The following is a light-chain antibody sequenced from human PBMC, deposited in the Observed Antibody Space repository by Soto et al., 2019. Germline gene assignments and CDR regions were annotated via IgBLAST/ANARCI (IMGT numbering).Light chain of an antibody. CDR3: QSYDSSSKV. CDR1: SGSIASNY. Sequence: NFMLTQPHSVSESPGKTVTISCTGSSGSIASNYVQWYQQRPGSAPTTVIYEDNKRPSGVPDRFSGSIDSSSNSASLTISGLKTEDEADYYCQSYDSSSKVFGGGTKLTVL. J-gene: IGLJ2*01. V-gene: IGLV6-57*02. CDR2: EDN.